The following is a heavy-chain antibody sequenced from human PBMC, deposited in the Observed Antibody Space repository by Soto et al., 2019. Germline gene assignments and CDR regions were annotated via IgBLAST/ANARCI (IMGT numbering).Heavy chain of an antibody. CDR2: ISTGGGST. V-gene: IGHV3-23*01. Sequence: GGSLRLSCAASGFTFSSYAMSWVRQAPGKGLEWVSTISTGGGSTYYADSVKGRFTISRDNSKNTQDLQMNSLRAEDTAVYYCAKGGALPSYDYVWGSYRYTPFDYWGQGTLVTVSS. CDR1: GFTFSSYA. J-gene: IGHJ4*02. D-gene: IGHD3-16*02. CDR3: AKGGALPSYDYVWGSYRYTPFDY.